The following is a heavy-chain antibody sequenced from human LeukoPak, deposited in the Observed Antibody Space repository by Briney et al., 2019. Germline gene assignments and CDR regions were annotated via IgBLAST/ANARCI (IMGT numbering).Heavy chain of an antibody. Sequence: GGSLRLSCAASGFTFSSYAMSWVRQAPGKGLEWVSAISGSGGSTYYADSVKGRFTISRDNSKNTLYLQMNSLRAEDTAVYYCAKLPRVTMIVVANLDYWGQGTLVTVSS. CDR2: ISGSGGST. J-gene: IGHJ4*02. V-gene: IGHV3-23*01. CDR3: AKLPRVTMIVVANLDY. D-gene: IGHD3-22*01. CDR1: GFTFSSYA.